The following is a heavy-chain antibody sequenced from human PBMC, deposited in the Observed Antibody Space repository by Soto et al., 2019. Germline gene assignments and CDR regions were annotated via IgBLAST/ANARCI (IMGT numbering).Heavy chain of an antibody. Sequence: PGVSLRLSCAASGFTFRNFWMSWVRQAPGKGLEWVANIKQDGSEKYDVDSVRGRFTISRDNAKNSLHLQMSSLRAEDTAVYYCARYTQVVAMAGYHYSGLDVWGQGTTVNVSS. D-gene: IGHD2-2*01. J-gene: IGHJ6*02. CDR2: IKQDGSEK. CDR3: ARYTQVVAMAGYHYSGLDV. CDR1: GFTFRNFW. V-gene: IGHV3-7*05.